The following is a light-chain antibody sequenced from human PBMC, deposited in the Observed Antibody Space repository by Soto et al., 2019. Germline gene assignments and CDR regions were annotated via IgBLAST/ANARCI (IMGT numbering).Light chain of an antibody. Sequence: AIQMTQSPSSLSASVGDRVNITCRASQDIRDDLGWYQQKPGKAPKLLISAPSSLQSGVPSRFSGSGSGTDFTLTISSLQPEDFVTYYCLQDYNYPLTFGGGTKVEFK. CDR1: QDIRDD. CDR3: LQDYNYPLT. V-gene: IGKV1-6*01. CDR2: APS. J-gene: IGKJ4*01.